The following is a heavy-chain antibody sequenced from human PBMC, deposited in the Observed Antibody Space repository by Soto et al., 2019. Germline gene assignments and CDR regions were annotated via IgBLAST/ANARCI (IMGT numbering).Heavy chain of an antibody. CDR3: ARAHEYCIRGNCQVGDFDY. Sequence: QVQLVQSGAEVKRPGASMKVSCRASGYSFTSYAITWVRQAPGQGLEWKGWIGPYNGYTKYAQKFQDRVTVTTDTAETTAYMELRSLRPDDTAVYYCARAHEYCIRGNCQVGDFDYWGQGTQIAISS. CDR2: IGPYNGYT. D-gene: IGHD2-2*01. V-gene: IGHV1-18*01. CDR1: GYSFTSYA. J-gene: IGHJ4*02.